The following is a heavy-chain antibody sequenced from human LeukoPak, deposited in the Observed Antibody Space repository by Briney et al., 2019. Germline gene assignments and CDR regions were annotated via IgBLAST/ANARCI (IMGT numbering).Heavy chain of an antibody. Sequence: GGPLRLSCAASGFTFSSYAMSWVRQAPGKGLEWVAVISYDGSNKYYADSVKGRFTISRDNSKNTLYLQMNSLRAEDTAVYYCARFSYCSGGSCYPPDYYYGMDVWGQGTTVTVSS. CDR3: ARFSYCSGGSCYPPDYYYGMDV. CDR1: GFTFSSYA. V-gene: IGHV3-30*04. CDR2: ISYDGSNK. J-gene: IGHJ6*02. D-gene: IGHD2-15*01.